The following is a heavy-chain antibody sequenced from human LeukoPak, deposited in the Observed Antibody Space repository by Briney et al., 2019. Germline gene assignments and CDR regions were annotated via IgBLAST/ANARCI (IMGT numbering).Heavy chain of an antibody. CDR2: ISWNSGSI. J-gene: IGHJ3*02. V-gene: IGHV3-9*01. D-gene: IGHD3-22*01. CDR1: GFTFDDYA. CDR3: AKDFDSSGYYAFDI. Sequence: GGSLRLSCAASGFTFDDYAMHWVRQAPGKGLEWVSGISWNSGSIGYADSVKGRFTISRDNAKNSLYLRMNSLRAEDTALYYCAKDFDSSGYYAFDIWGQGTMVTVSS.